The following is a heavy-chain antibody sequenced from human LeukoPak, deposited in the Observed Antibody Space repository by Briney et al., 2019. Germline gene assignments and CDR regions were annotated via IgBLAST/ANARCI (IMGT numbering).Heavy chain of an antibody. D-gene: IGHD4-11*01. J-gene: IGHJ4*02. Sequence: SETLSLTCAVYGGSFSGYYWSWIRQPPGKGLEWLGEINHIGSTDYNPSLKSRVTISLDASKSQFYLKLNSVTAADTAVYYCARRVRSADYRLDYWGQGTLVTVSS. CDR1: GGSFSGYY. CDR2: INHIGST. V-gene: IGHV4-34*01. CDR3: ARRVRSADYRLDY.